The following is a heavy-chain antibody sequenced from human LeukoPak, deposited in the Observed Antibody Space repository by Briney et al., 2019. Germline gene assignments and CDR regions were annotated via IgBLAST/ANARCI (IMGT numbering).Heavy chain of an antibody. V-gene: IGHV3-20*04. Sequence: GGSLRLSCAASGFTFDNYGMSWVRQAPGKGLEWVSGINWNGGSTGYADSVKGRFTTSRDNAKNSLYLQMNSLRAEDTALYYCARTTDLEMATIFDYWGQGTLVTVSS. CDR1: GFTFDNYG. D-gene: IGHD5-24*01. CDR3: ARTTDLEMATIFDY. J-gene: IGHJ4*02. CDR2: INWNGGST.